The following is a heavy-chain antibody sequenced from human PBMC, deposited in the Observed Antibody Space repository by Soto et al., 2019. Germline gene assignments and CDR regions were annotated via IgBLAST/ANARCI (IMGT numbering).Heavy chain of an antibody. J-gene: IGHJ4*02. V-gene: IGHV3-23*01. CDR2: ISGSSGST. Sequence: EVQVLESGGGLVQPGGSLRLSCAASGFTFSSNAMNWVRQAPGKGLEWVSYISGSSGSTYYAAVKERCIITTKDTTKSLYLQQKSLIDADEAVYYCARVIWSGHLSSDFWGPGTPVTVSS. D-gene: IGHD3-3*01. CDR1: GFTFSSNA. CDR3: ARVIWSGHLSSDF.